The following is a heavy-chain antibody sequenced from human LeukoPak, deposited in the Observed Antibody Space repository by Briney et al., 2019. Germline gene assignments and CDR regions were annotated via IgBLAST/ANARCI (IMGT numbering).Heavy chain of an antibody. CDR2: FDPEDGET. CDR3: ATFPYYA. J-gene: IGHJ5*02. Sequence: ASVKVSCKVSGYTLTELSMHWVRQAPGKGLEWMGGFDPEDGETIYAQKFQGRVTMTKDTSTDTAYMELSSLRSEDTAVYYCATFPYYAWGQGTLVTVSS. V-gene: IGHV1-24*01. CDR1: GYTLTELS. D-gene: IGHD3-10*01.